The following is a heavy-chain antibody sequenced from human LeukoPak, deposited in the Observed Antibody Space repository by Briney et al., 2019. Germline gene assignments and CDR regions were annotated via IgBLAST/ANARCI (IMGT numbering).Heavy chain of an antibody. V-gene: IGHV3-21*01. CDR2: ISSSSSYI. CDR3: ARDLPSYYDILTGYYARGGPDY. J-gene: IGHJ4*02. Sequence: GGSLRLSCAASGFTFSSYSMNWVRQAPGKGLEWVSSISSSSSYIYYADSVKGRFTISRDNAKNSLYLQMNSLRAEDTAVYYCARDLPSYYDILTGYYARGGPDYWGQGTLVTVSS. D-gene: IGHD3-9*01. CDR1: GFTFSSYS.